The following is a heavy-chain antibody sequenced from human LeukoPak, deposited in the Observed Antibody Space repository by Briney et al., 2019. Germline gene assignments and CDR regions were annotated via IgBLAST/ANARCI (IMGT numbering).Heavy chain of an antibody. CDR3: ARDYFAISGYYSSFDS. V-gene: IGHV3-7*01. Sequence: WVRQAPGKGLEWVANIKEDGSEKYYVDSVEGRFTISRENAKNSLFLQMNSLRAEDTAVYYCARDYFAISGYYSSFDSWGQGTLVTVYS. J-gene: IGHJ4*02. CDR2: IKEDGSEK. D-gene: IGHD3-22*01.